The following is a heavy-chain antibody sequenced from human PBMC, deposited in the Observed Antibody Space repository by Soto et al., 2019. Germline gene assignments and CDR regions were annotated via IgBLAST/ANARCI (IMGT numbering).Heavy chain of an antibody. Sequence: PSETLSLTCTVSGGSISSYYWSWIRQPPGKGLEWIGYIYYSGSTNYNPSLKSRVTISVDTSKNQFSLKLSSVTAADTAVYYCARGVAARPPYYYGMDVWGQGTTVTVS. CDR2: IYYSGST. CDR3: ARGVAARPPYYYGMDV. CDR1: GGSISSYY. D-gene: IGHD6-6*01. V-gene: IGHV4-59*01. J-gene: IGHJ6*02.